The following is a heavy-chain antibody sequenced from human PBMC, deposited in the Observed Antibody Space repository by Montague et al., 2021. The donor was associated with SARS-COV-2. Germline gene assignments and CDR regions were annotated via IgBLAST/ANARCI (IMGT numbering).Heavy chain of an antibody. CDR2: IYATGSA. V-gene: IGHV4-61*09. Sequence: TLSTCPVSGGSVSSRSHFWSWIRQPAGKGLEWIGHIYATGSAXYNPSLESRVTISVDTPNNQFSLRQNSVTAADTAVYYCTRVVVVVPASPAPTLFDPWGQGILVTVSS. J-gene: IGHJ5*02. CDR1: GGSVSSRSHF. D-gene: IGHD2-15*01. CDR3: TRVVVVVPASPAPTLFDP.